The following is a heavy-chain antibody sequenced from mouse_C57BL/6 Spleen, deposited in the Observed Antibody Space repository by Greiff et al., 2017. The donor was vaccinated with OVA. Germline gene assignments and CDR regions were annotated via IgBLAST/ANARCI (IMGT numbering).Heavy chain of an antibody. CDR2: IYPGDGDT. J-gene: IGHJ4*01. D-gene: IGHD1-1*01. CDR3: ARGAYYGSSSDYAMDY. CDR1: GYAFSSSW. V-gene: IGHV1-82*01. Sequence: VQLQQSGPELVKPGASVKISCKASGYAFSSSWMNWVKQRPGKGLEWIGRIYPGDGDTNYNGKFKGKATLTADKSSSTAYMQISSRTSEDSAVYFCARGAYYGSSSDYAMDYWGQGTSVTVSS.